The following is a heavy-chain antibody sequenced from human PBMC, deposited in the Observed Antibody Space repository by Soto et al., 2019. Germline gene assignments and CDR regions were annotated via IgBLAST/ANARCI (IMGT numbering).Heavy chain of an antibody. V-gene: IGHV1-3*05. J-gene: IGHJ4*02. D-gene: IGHD3-3*01. CDR3: ARGGENFWLDY. Sequence: QVQLVQSGAEEKKPGASVKVSCKASGYTFTTYAVLWVRQAPGQRLEWMGWINAGNGNTKYSQKFQGRVTITRDTSASTAYMELSSLRSEDTAVYYCARGGENFWLDYWGQGTLVTVSS. CDR1: GYTFTTYA. CDR2: INAGNGNT.